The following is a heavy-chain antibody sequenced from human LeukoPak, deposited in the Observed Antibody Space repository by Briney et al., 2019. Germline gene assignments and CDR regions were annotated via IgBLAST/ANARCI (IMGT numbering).Heavy chain of an antibody. Sequence: PGGSLRLSCAASGFTFSSYAMSWVRQAPGKGLEWVSAISGSGGSTYYADSVKGRFTISRDNSKNTLYLQMNSLRAEDTAVYYCAQNHHWDYGDPAPPNWFDPWGQGTLVTVSS. D-gene: IGHD4-17*01. V-gene: IGHV3-23*01. J-gene: IGHJ5*02. CDR1: GFTFSSYA. CDR2: ISGSGGST. CDR3: AQNHHWDYGDPAPPNWFDP.